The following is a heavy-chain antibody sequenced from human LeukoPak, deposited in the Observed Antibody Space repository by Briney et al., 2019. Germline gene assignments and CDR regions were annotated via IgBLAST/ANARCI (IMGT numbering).Heavy chain of an antibody. CDR3: ARGADRSGYSFYFDY. V-gene: IGHV3-20*04. D-gene: IGHD3-22*01. J-gene: IGHJ4*02. Sequence: GRSLRLSCAASGFTFDDYGMSWVRQAPGKGLEWVSGINWNGGSTGYADSVKGRFTISRDNAKNSLYLQMNSLRAEDTAVYYCARGADRSGYSFYFDYWGQGTLVTVSS. CDR2: INWNGGST. CDR1: GFTFDDYG.